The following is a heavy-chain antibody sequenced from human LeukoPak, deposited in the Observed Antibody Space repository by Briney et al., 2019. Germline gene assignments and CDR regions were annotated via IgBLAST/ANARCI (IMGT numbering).Heavy chain of an antibody. CDR3: ARGGGSGRYGLPFDS. J-gene: IGHJ4*02. D-gene: IGHD6-13*01. CDR1: GFTFSSYE. CDR2: ISSSGSTI. V-gene: IGHV3-48*03. Sequence: GGSLRLSCAASGFTFSSYEMNWVRQAPGKGLEWVSYISSSGSTIYYADSVKGRFTISRDNAKNSVYLQMNSLTDEDTGVYYCARGGGSGRYGLPFDSWGQGTLVTVSS.